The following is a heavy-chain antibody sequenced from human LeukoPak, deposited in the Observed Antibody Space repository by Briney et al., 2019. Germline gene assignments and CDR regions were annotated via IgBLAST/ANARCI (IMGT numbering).Heavy chain of an antibody. CDR1: GGSISSYY. Sequence: LSLTCTVSGGSISSYYWSWIRQPAGKGLEWIGRIYTSGSINYNPSLKSRVTMSVDTSKNQFSLKLSSVTAADTAVYYCARDYYDSSGYFLSGDLNAFDIWGQGTMVTVSS. D-gene: IGHD3-22*01. J-gene: IGHJ3*02. V-gene: IGHV4-4*07. CDR3: ARDYYDSSGYFLSGDLNAFDI. CDR2: IYTSGSI.